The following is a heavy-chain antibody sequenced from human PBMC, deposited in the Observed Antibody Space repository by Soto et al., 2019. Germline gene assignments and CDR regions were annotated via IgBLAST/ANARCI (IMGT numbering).Heavy chain of an antibody. Sequence: PGGSLRLSCAASGFTFSSYDMHWVRQAPGKGLEWVSAIGTAGDTYYPGSVKGRFTISRENAKNSLYLQMTSLRAEDTAVYYCAWGRSTMDRGDTDAGADVWGRRAGVTISA. CDR2: IGTAGDT. D-gene: IGHD3-10*01. V-gene: IGHV3-13*01. J-gene: IGHJ6*01. CDR1: GFTFSSYD. CDR3: AWGRSTMDRGDTDAGADV.